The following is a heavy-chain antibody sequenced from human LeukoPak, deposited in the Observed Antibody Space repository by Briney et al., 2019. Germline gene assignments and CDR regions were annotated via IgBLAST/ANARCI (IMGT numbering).Heavy chain of an antibody. D-gene: IGHD6-6*01. Sequence: ASVKVSCKASGYTFTGYYMHWVRQAPGLGLEWMGWINPNSGGTNYAQKFQGRVTMTRDTSISTAYMELSRLRSDDTAVYYCASSSSNYYYYYYMDVWGKGTTVTVSS. CDR3: ASSSSNYYYYYYMDV. CDR1: GYTFTGYY. J-gene: IGHJ6*03. V-gene: IGHV1-2*02. CDR2: INPNSGGT.